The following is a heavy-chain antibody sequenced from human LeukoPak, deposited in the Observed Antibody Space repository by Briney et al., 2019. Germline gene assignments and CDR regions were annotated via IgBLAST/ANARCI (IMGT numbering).Heavy chain of an antibody. Sequence: SETLSLTCAVHGGSFSGYYWSWIRQPPGKGLEWIGEINHSGSTNYNPSLKSRVTISVDTSKNQFSLKLSSVTAADTAVYYCARGAAVGTMDYYGSGSYYWFDPWGQGTLVTVSS. J-gene: IGHJ5*02. CDR3: ARGAAVGTMDYYGSGSYYWFDP. CDR2: INHSGST. CDR1: GGSFSGYY. V-gene: IGHV4-34*01. D-gene: IGHD3-10*01.